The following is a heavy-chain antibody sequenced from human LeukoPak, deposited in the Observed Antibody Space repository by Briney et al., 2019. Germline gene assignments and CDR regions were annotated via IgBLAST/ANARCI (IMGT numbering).Heavy chain of an antibody. CDR2: INHSGST. D-gene: IGHD3-9*01. Sequence: SETLSLTCAVYGGSFSGYYWSWIRQPPGKGLEWIGEINHSGSTNYNPSLKSRVTMSVDTSKNQFSLKLSSVTAADTAVYYCARDQVEYYDILTGYYKALWDYWGQGTLVTVSS. J-gene: IGHJ4*02. V-gene: IGHV4-34*01. CDR3: ARDQVEYYDILTGYYKALWDY. CDR1: GGSFSGYY.